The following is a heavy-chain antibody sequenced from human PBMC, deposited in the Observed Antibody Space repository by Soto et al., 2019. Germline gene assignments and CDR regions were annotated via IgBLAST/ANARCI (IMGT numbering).Heavy chain of an antibody. CDR2: IYYSETT. Sequence: QVQLRESGPGLVKPSETLSLTCTVSGASVSSGSYYWNWIRQPPGKGLEWIGNIYYSETTNYNPSLKSRVTISLDTSKNHFSLKLSSVTAADTAVYYCAREGAITGTPVFDYWGQGTLVTVSS. CDR1: GASVSSGSYY. J-gene: IGHJ4*02. D-gene: IGHD1-7*01. CDR3: AREGAITGTPVFDY. V-gene: IGHV4-61*03.